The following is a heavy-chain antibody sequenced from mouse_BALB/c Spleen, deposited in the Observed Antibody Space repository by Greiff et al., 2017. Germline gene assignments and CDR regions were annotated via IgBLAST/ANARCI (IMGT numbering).Heavy chain of an antibody. CDR2: IDPSDSET. V-gene: IGHV1S127*01. J-gene: IGHJ3*01. Sequence: VQLQQSGPQLVRPGASVKISCKASGYSFTSYWMHWVKQRPGQGLEWIGMIDPSDSETRLNQKFKDKATLTVDKSSSTAYMQLSSPTSEDSAVYYCARWGGNPFAYWGQGTLVTVSA. D-gene: IGHD2-1*01. CDR1: GYSFTSYW. CDR3: ARWGGNPFAY.